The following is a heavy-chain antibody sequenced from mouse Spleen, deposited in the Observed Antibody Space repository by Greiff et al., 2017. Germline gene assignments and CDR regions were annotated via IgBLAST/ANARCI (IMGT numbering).Heavy chain of an antibody. CDR2: ISSGGGST. V-gene: IGHV5-12-1*01. Sequence: EVQLVESGGGLVKPGGSLKLSCAASGFAFSSYDMSWVRQTPEKRLEWVAYISSGGGSTYYPDTVKGRFTISRDNAKNTLYLQMSSLKSEDTAMYYCARPPFGSSYAGAMDYWGQGTSVTVSS. D-gene: IGHD1-1*01. J-gene: IGHJ4*01. CDR1: GFAFSSYD. CDR3: ARPPFGSSYAGAMDY.